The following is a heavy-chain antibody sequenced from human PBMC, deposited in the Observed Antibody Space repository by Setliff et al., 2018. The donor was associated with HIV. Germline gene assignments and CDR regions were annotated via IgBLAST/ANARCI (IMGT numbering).Heavy chain of an antibody. CDR2: ITASGPNT. V-gene: IGHV3-23*01. Sequence: GGSLRLSCAASGFTFSTYGMSWVRQTPGKGLEWVSGITASGPNTYYTDSVKGRFTISRDNSKNTVYLQMNSLRAEDTAIYYCAKMVGGSRSSGANYYYYYMDVWGKGTTVTVSS. D-gene: IGHD3-22*01. CDR1: GFTFSTYG. CDR3: AKMVGGSRSSGANYYYYYMDV. J-gene: IGHJ6*03.